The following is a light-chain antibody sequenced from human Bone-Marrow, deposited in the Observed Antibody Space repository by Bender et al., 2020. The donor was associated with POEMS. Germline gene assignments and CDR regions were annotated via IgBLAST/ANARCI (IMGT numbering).Light chain of an antibody. CDR2: DVT. J-gene: IGLJ2*01. V-gene: IGLV2-14*03. CDR1: SADIGTYNY. Sequence: QSALTQPASVSGSPGQSITISCTGTSADIGTYNYVSWYQHYPDKAPKLLIYDVTNRPSGVSNRFSGSKSGNTASLTISGLQPEDEADYYCSSYTATTPVIFGGGTRLTVL. CDR3: SSYTATTPVI.